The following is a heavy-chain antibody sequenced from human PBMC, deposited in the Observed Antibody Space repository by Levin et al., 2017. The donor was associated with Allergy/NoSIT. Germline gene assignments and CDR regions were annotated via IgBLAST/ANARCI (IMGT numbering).Heavy chain of an antibody. D-gene: IGHD3-10*01. Sequence: SVKVSCKASGGTFSSYAISWVRQAPGQGLEWMGGIIPIFGTANYAQKFQGRVTITADESTSTAYMELSSLRSEDTAVYYCARAMVRGVIALDWYFDLWGRGTLVTVSS. CDR2: IIPIFGTA. J-gene: IGHJ2*01. CDR1: GGTFSSYA. V-gene: IGHV1-69*13. CDR3: ARAMVRGVIALDWYFDL.